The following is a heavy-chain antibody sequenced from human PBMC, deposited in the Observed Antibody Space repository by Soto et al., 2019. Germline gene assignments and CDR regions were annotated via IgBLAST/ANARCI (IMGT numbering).Heavy chain of an antibody. D-gene: IGHD2-15*01. Sequence: TLSLTCTVSGGSLSRGGYYWSWIRQHPGKGPEWIGYIYYSGSTYYNPSLKSRVTISVDTSKNQFSLKLSSVTAADTAVYYCASPARGYCSGGSCYSAFDIWGQGTMVTVSS. CDR3: ASPARGYCSGGSCYSAFDI. V-gene: IGHV4-31*03. CDR2: IYYSGST. J-gene: IGHJ3*02. CDR1: GGSLSRGGYY.